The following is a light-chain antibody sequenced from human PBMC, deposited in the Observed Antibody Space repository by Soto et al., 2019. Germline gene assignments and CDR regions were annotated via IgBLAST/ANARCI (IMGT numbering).Light chain of an antibody. CDR1: QGISSW. V-gene: IGKV1-5*03. CDR3: LQHNTYPWT. J-gene: IGKJ1*01. Sequence: DIRMTQSPSTLSASVGDRVTITCRASQGISSWLAWYQQKPGKAPKLLIYKASSLESGVPSRFSGSGSGTEFTLTISSLQPEDFATYYCLQHNTYPWTFGQGTKVDIK. CDR2: KAS.